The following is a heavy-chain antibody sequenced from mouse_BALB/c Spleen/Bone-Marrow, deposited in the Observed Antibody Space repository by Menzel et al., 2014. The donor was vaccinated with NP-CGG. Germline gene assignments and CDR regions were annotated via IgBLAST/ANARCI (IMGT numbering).Heavy chain of an antibody. CDR3: ARASVVPYYFDF. V-gene: IGHV1S81*02. CDR1: GYTFTSYW. CDR2: LNPSNGDT. Sequence: LQQSGAELVRPEASVKLSCKASGYTFTSYWMHWVKLRPGQGFAWIGELNPSNGDTNYNEQFKRKATLTVDKSSITAYMQLSGLTSEDSAIYYCARASVVPYYFDFWGQGTTLTVSA. D-gene: IGHD1-1*01. J-gene: IGHJ2*01.